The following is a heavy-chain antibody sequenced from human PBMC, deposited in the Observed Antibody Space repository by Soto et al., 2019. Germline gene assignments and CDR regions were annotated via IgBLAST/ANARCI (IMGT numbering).Heavy chain of an antibody. CDR1: GFTFSSYS. CDR2: ITSSSSTI. CDR3: ARDTKNRSNGYSSFDY. Sequence: EVQLVESGGGLVQPGGSLRLSCAASGFTFSSYSMNWVRQAPGKGLEWVSYITSSSSTIYYADSVKGRFTISRDNAKNXLYLQMNSLRAEDTAVYYCARDTKNRSNGYSSFDYWGQGTLVTVSS. J-gene: IGHJ4*02. D-gene: IGHD5-18*01. V-gene: IGHV3-48*01.